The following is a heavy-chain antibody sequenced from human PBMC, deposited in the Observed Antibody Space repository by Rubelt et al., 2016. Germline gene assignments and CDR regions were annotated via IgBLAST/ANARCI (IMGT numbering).Heavy chain of an antibody. Sequence: EVQLVESGGGVVRPGGSLRLSCAASGFTFSTYSMNWVRQAPGKGLEWVSYISSSSSYIYYADSVKGRFTISRDNAKNTLYLKMNSLRAEDTAVYYCAGGRYCSSTSCYDFDYWGQGTLVTVSS. J-gene: IGHJ4*02. CDR3: AGGRYCSSTSCYDFDY. D-gene: IGHD2-2*01. V-gene: IGHV3-21*05. CDR2: ISSSSSYI. CDR1: GFTFSTYS.